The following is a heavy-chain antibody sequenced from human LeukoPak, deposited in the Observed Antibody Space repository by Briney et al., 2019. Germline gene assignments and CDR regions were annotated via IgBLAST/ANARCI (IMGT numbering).Heavy chain of an antibody. V-gene: IGHV1-18*01. D-gene: IGHD3-10*01. CDR3: ARPNYGSGSWDFDY. CDR2: ISTYNGNT. CDR1: GYTFTSNG. J-gene: IGHJ4*02. Sequence: ASVKVSCKASGYTFTSNGISWVRQAPGQGLEWMGWISTYNGNTNYAQKLQGRVTMTTDTSTSTAYMELRSLRSDDTAVYYCARPNYGSGSWDFDYWGQGTLVTVSS.